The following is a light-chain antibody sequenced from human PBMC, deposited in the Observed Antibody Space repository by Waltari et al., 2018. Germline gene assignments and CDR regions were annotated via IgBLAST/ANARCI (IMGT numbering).Light chain of an antibody. Sequence: QSALTQPASVSGTPGQSIPISCSATGRAIGGFNYVSWYKQSPGTAPKLLLYGVSPRPARVFVSFSGSKSGNRASLSFSGLQAEDDSDYNCCSHTTTASWVFGGGTNQTIL. V-gene: IGLV2-14*03. CDR3: CSHTTTASWV. J-gene: IGLJ3*02. CDR1: GRAIGGFNY. CDR2: GVS.